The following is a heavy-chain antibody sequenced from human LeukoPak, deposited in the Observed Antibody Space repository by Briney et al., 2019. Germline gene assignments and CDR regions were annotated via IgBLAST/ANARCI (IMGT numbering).Heavy chain of an antibody. D-gene: IGHD6-6*01. CDR3: AGPGAARLDY. J-gene: IGHJ4*02. CDR2: INHSGST. V-gene: IGHV4-34*01. Sequence: PSETLSLTCAVYGGSFSGYYWSWIRQPPGKGREWIGEINHSGSTNYNPSLKSRVTISVDTSKNQFSLKLSSLTAADTAVYYCAGPGAARLDYWGQGALVTVSS. CDR1: GGSFSGYY.